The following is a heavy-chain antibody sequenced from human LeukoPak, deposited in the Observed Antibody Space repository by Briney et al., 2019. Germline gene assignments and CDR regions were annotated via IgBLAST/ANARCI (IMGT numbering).Heavy chain of an antibody. CDR1: GFTFSGYS. CDR3: TSLTRSVAWDY. J-gene: IGHJ4*02. CDR2: VNPDGSGT. V-gene: IGHV3-74*01. Sequence: GGSLRLSCAASGFTFSGYSMNWVRQVPGKGLVWVSGVNPDGSGTSYADSVKGRFAISRDNARSTLYLQMTSLRVEDTAVYYCTSLTRSVAWDYWGQGTLVTVSS. D-gene: IGHD6-19*01.